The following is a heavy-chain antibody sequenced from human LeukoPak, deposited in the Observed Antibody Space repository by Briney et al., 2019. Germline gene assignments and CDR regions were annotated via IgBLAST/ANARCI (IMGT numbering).Heavy chain of an antibody. Sequence: TGGSLRLSCAASGFTFGSYAMSWVRQAPGKGLEWVSAISGSGGSTYYADSVKGRFTISRDNSKNTLYLQMNSLRAEDTAVYYCAKVDTAMVGSYDYWGQGTLVTVSS. CDR3: AKVDTAMVGSYDY. J-gene: IGHJ4*02. CDR1: GFTFGSYA. V-gene: IGHV3-23*01. D-gene: IGHD5-18*01. CDR2: ISGSGGST.